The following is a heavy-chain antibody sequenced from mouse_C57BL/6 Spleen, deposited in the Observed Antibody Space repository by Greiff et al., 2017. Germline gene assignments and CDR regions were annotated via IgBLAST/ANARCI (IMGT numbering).Heavy chain of an antibody. Sequence: VQRVESGPGLVQPSQSLSITCTVSGFSLTSYGVHWVRQSPGKGLEWLGVIWSGGSTDYNAAFISRLSISKDNSKSQVFFKMNSLQADDTAIYYCARNHYGSSFTYWGQGTLVTVSA. D-gene: IGHD1-1*01. CDR1: GFSLTSYG. CDR3: ARNHYGSSFTY. CDR2: IWSGGST. V-gene: IGHV2-2*01. J-gene: IGHJ3*01.